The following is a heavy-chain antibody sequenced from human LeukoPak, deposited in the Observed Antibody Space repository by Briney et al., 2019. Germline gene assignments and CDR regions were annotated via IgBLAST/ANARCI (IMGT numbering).Heavy chain of an antibody. CDR1: GGSFSGYY. Sequence: SETLSLTCAVYGGSFSGYYWSWIRQPLGNGLEWIGEINHSGSTNYNPSLKSRVTISVDTSKNQFSLKLSSVTAADTAVYYCARGMPRGKYYFDYWGQGTLVTVSS. CDR3: ARGMPRGKYYFDY. D-gene: IGHD2-2*01. V-gene: IGHV4-34*01. J-gene: IGHJ4*02. CDR2: INHSGST.